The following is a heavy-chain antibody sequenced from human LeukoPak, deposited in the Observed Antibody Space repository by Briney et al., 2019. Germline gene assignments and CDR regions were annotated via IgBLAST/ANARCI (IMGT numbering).Heavy chain of an antibody. J-gene: IGHJ5*02. D-gene: IGHD1-20*01. CDR1: GYTFSRYG. V-gene: IGHV1-18*01. CDR3: ARTVDSYNWRENWFDP. Sequence: EASVKVSCKASGYTFSRYGISWVRQAHGHGLEWMGWISAYNGNAKYAQTLQGRVTMTTDTSTSTAYMELRSLTSDDTAVYYCARTVDSYNWRENWFDPWGQGTLVTVSS. CDR2: ISAYNGNA.